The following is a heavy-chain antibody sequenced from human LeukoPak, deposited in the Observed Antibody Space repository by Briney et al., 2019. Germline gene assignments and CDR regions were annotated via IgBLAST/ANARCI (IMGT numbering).Heavy chain of an antibody. D-gene: IGHD3-10*01. CDR2: IYSGGST. Sequence: GGSLRLSCAASGFTVSSNYMSWVRQVPGKGLEWVSVIYSGGSTYYADSVKGRFTISRDNSKNTLYLQMNSLRAEDTAVYYCARATWFGELFWFDPWGQGTLVTVSS. J-gene: IGHJ5*02. V-gene: IGHV3-53*01. CDR3: ARATWFGELFWFDP. CDR1: GFTVSSNY.